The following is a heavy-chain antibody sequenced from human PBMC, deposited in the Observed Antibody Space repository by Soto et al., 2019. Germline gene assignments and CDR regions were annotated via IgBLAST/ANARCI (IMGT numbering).Heavy chain of an antibody. CDR1: GGTFSSYA. CDR2: IIPIFGTA. Sequence: QVQLVQSGAEVKKPGSSVKVSCKASGGTFSSYAISWVRQAPGQGLEWMGGIIPIFGTANYAHKFQGRVTITADESTSTAYMGLSSLRSEDTAVYYCASSSSWRADYYYGMDVWGQGTTVTVSS. CDR3: ASSSSWRADYYYGMDV. V-gene: IGHV1-69*01. D-gene: IGHD6-6*01. J-gene: IGHJ6*02.